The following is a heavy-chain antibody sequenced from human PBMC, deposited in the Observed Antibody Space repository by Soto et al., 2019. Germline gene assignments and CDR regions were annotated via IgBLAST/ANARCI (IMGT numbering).Heavy chain of an antibody. D-gene: IGHD3-10*01. Sequence: QVQLVESGGGLVNPGGSVRLSCATSGFAFSGHYMTWIRQAPGKGLEWLSYISQDGSTRHYAESVKGRFTVSRDNAQNTLYLQMNSLRAEDTAAYYCAGDPYYYASYYWGQGALVTVSS. CDR3: AGDPYYYASYY. J-gene: IGHJ4*02. V-gene: IGHV3-11*01. CDR2: ISQDGSTR. CDR1: GFAFSGHY.